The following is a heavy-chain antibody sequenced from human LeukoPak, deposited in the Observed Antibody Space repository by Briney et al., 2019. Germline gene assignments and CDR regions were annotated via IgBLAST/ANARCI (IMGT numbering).Heavy chain of an antibody. CDR3: ARDHATIGKYDY. CDR2: INPSGGST. V-gene: IGHV1-46*01. Sequence: GGSLRLSCAASGFTFSSYGMHWVRQAPGQGLEWMGTINPSGGSTTYAQKFQGRVTMTRDTSTRTVYMELRNLRSEDTAVYYCARDHATIGKYDYWGQGTLVTVSS. J-gene: IGHJ4*02. CDR1: GFTFSSYG. D-gene: IGHD3-9*01.